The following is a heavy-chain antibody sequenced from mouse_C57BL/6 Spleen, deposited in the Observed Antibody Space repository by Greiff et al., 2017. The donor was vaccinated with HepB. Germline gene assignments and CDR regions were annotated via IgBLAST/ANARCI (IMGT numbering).Heavy chain of an antibody. CDR1: GFTFSSYA. Sequence: EVELQESGEGLVKPGGSLKLSCAASGFTFSSYAMSWVRQTPEKRLEWVAYISSGGDYIYYADTVKGRFTISRDNARNTLYLQMSSLKSEDTAMYYCTRGTQDYGSSYWYFDVWGTGTTVTVSS. CDR3: TRGTQDYGSSYWYFDV. CDR2: ISSGGDYI. V-gene: IGHV5-9-1*02. J-gene: IGHJ1*03. D-gene: IGHD1-1*01.